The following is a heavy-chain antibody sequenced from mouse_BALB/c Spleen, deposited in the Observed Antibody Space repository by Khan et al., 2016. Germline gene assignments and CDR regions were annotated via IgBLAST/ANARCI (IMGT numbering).Heavy chain of an antibody. V-gene: IGHV9-3*02. D-gene: IGHD2-3*01. Sequence: QIQLVQSGPELKKPGETVKISCKASGYTFTNYGMNWVKQAPGKGLKWMGWINTNTGEPTYAEEFKGRFACSLETSASTAYLQINNLKNEDTATXFCARWDGYYPWFAYWGQGTLFTVSA. CDR3: ARWDGYYPWFAY. J-gene: IGHJ3*01. CDR2: INTNTGEP. CDR1: GYTFTNYG.